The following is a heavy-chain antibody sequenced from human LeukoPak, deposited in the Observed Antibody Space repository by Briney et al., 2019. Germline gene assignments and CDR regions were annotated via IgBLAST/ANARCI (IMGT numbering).Heavy chain of an antibody. V-gene: IGHV3-30*04. Sequence: GGSLRLSCAASGFTFSSYAMHWVRQAPGKGLEWVAIISYDGINKYYADSVKGRFTISRDNSKNTLYLQMNSLRAEDTAVYYCARDSDSWYFDYWGQGTLVTVSS. J-gene: IGHJ4*02. D-gene: IGHD6-13*01. CDR2: ISYDGINK. CDR3: ARDSDSWYFDY. CDR1: GFTFSSYA.